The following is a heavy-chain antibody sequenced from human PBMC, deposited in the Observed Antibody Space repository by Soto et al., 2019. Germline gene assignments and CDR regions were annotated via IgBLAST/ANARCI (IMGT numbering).Heavy chain of an antibody. J-gene: IGHJ4*02. CDR1: GFGFGNYE. V-gene: IGHV3-48*03. CDR3: ARGDCKTSCYIGF. Sequence: EVQLVESGGGLVQPGGSLRLSCAASGFGFGNYEMNWVRQAPGKGLEWVSYITSSGGATMYADSVKGRFTISRDNAKDSLYLQMNSLRVEDTAVYYCARGDCKTSCYIGFWGQGALVTVSS. D-gene: IGHD2-2*02. CDR2: ITSSGGAT.